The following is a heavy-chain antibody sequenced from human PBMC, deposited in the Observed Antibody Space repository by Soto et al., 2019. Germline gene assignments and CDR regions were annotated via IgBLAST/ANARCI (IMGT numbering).Heavy chain of an antibody. CDR1: GFIFGDAC. CDR2: VKRKSDCYTT. D-gene: IGHD2-15*01. Sequence: PWGSLRLSCAGSGFIFGDACLSWVRQSPGKGLEWVGRVKRKSDCYTTDYAAPVTGRFTISRDDSKPTAYRQMNSLKIEYTGIYYCVGGGPFEYWGQGTRVTVSS. J-gene: IGHJ4*02. V-gene: IGHV3-15*05. CDR3: VGGGPFEY.